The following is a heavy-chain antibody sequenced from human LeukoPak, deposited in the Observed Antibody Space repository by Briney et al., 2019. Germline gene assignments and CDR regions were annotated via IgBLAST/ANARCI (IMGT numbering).Heavy chain of an antibody. CDR3: ARQGAEYYYYMDV. Sequence: TLSLTCTVSGGSISSYYWSWIRQPPGTGLEWIGYIYTSGSTNYNPSLKSRVTISVDTSKNQFSLKLSSVTAADTAVYYCARQGAEYYYYMDVWGKGTTVTVSS. J-gene: IGHJ6*03. D-gene: IGHD4/OR15-4a*01. CDR2: IYTSGST. V-gene: IGHV4-4*09. CDR1: GGSISSYY.